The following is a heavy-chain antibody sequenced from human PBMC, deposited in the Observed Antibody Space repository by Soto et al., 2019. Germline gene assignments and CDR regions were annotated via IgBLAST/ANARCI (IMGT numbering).Heavy chain of an antibody. D-gene: IGHD3-10*01. CDR2: MKQDGIEK. V-gene: IGHV3-7*03. J-gene: IGHJ6*02. CDR3: ARNPPMTRGNGMDV. CDR1: GFTFSSYW. Sequence: EVQLVESGGGLVQPGGSLRLSCAASGFTFSSYWMSWVSQAPGKGLEWVASMKQDGIEKYYVDSVKGRFTISRDNAKNCPYPQMDSLRAENTAVYYCARNPPMTRGNGMDVWGQGTTVTVSS.